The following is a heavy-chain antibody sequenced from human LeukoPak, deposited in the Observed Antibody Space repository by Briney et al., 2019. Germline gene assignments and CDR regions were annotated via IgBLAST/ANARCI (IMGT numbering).Heavy chain of an antibody. CDR1: GFTFSSYA. J-gene: IGHJ4*02. CDR2: FRGSGLAT. D-gene: IGHD5-12*01. Sequence: GGSLRLSCAASGFTFSSYAMNWVRQAPGKGLKWVSGFRGSGLATFYADSVKGRFTISRDNSNHMLYLQMNSLIAEDTAIYYCAKDDDWLRFEHWGRGTPVSVSS. CDR3: AKDDDWLRFEH. V-gene: IGHV3-23*01.